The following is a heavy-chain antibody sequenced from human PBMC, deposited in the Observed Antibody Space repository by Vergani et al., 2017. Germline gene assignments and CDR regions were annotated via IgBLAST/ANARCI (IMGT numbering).Heavy chain of an antibody. CDR3: ARPPHPRDDGMDV. Sequence: EVQLVESGGGLVQPGRSLRLSCAASGFTVSSNYMSWVRQAPGKGLEWVSVIYSGGSTYYADSVKGRFTIPRDNSKNTLYLQMNSLRAEDTAVYYCARPPHPRDDGMDVWGQGTTVTVSS. J-gene: IGHJ6*02. CDR2: IYSGGST. V-gene: IGHV3-66*01. CDR1: GFTVSSNY.